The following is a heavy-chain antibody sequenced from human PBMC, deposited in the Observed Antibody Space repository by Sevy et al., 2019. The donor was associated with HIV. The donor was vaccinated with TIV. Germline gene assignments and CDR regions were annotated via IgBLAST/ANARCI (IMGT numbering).Heavy chain of an antibody. V-gene: IGHV3-15*01. CDR2: IKSEFDGGAI. Sequence: GGSLRLSCTASGFTFSSAWMSWVRQAPGKGLEWVGRIKSEFDGGAIDYAAPVQGRVTISREVSKNTVYLQMNSLKTEETAVYYCITDPAYRGYDEEVINYYFYGMDVWGQGTTVTVSS. CDR1: GFTFSSAW. CDR3: ITDPAYRGYDEEVINYYFYGMDV. D-gene: IGHD5-12*01. J-gene: IGHJ6*02.